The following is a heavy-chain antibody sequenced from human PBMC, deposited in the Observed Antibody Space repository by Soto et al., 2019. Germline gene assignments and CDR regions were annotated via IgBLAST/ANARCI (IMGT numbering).Heavy chain of an antibody. D-gene: IGHD4-17*01. V-gene: IGHV4-30-2*01. J-gene: IGHJ6*02. CDR3: ARAHYGDYGYGMDV. Sequence: PAETLSLTCPVSGASISSGGYSWSWIRQPPGKGLEWIGYIYHSGSTYYNPSLKSRVTISVDRSKNQFSLKLSSVTAADTAVYYCARAHYGDYGYGMDVWGQGTTVTVS. CDR1: GASISSGGYS. CDR2: IYHSGST.